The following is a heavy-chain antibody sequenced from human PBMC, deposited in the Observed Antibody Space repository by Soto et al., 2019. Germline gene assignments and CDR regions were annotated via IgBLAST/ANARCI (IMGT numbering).Heavy chain of an antibody. CDR1: GGSISSYY. Sequence: QVQLQEPGPGLVKPSETLSLTCTVSGGSISSYYWSWIRQPPGKGLEWIGYIHYSGSTHYNRSLKSRVTISLDTSKNQFSLKLTSVTAADSAVYYCARHSTGLDVWGKGTTVTVSS. V-gene: IGHV4-59*08. CDR3: ARHSTGLDV. D-gene: IGHD3-9*01. CDR2: IHYSGST. J-gene: IGHJ6*04.